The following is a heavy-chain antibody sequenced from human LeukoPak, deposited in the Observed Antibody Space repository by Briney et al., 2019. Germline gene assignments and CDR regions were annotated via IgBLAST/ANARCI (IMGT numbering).Heavy chain of an antibody. D-gene: IGHD2-21*02. J-gene: IGHJ6*02. Sequence: GGSLRLSCAASGFTFSDYYMSWIRQAPGKGLEWISYISSSGSTIYYADSVKGRFTISRDNAKNSLYLQMNSLRAEDTAVYYCARGWVTAIYYYGMDVWGQGTTVTVSS. CDR2: ISSSGSTI. V-gene: IGHV3-11*01. CDR3: ARGWVTAIYYYGMDV. CDR1: GFTFSDYY.